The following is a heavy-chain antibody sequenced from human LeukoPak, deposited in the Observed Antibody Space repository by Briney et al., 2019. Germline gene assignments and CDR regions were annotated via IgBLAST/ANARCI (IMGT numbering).Heavy chain of an antibody. V-gene: IGHV3-66*01. D-gene: IGHD4-23*01. J-gene: IGHJ4*02. CDR3: ARAATVVTPAYFDY. CDR1: GFTVSSNY. CDR2: IYSGGST. Sequence: PGGSLRLSCAASGFTVSSNYVSWVRQAPGKGLEWVSVIYSGGSTYYADSVKGRFTISRDNSKNTLYLQMNSLRAEDTAVYYCARAATVVTPAYFDYWGQGTLVTVSS.